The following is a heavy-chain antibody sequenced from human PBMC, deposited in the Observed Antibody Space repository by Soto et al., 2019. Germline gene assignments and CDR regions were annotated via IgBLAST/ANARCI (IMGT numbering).Heavy chain of an antibody. V-gene: IGHV3-48*01. D-gene: IGHD1-7*01. Sequence: EVQLVESGGGLVQPGGSLRLSCAASGFTFSSYSMNWVRQAPGKGLEWVSYISSSSSTIYYADSVKGRFTISRDNAKNSLYLQMNSLRAEDSAVYYCARDLNYCLSDYWGQGTLVTVSS. CDR3: ARDLNYCLSDY. CDR2: ISSSSSTI. J-gene: IGHJ4*02. CDR1: GFTFSSYS.